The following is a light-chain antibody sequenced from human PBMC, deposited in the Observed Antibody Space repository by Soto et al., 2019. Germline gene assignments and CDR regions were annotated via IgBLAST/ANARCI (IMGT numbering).Light chain of an antibody. J-gene: IGKJ5*01. CDR1: QSVSVN. V-gene: IGKV3-11*01. CDR3: QQYGSSIT. CDR2: SAS. Sequence: EVVLTQSPAILSLSPGERATLSFRASQSVSVNFAWYQQKPGQAPRPLIYSASDRAPGIPARFSGSGSGTDFTLTISSLEPEDFAVYFCQQYGSSITFGQGTRLEIK.